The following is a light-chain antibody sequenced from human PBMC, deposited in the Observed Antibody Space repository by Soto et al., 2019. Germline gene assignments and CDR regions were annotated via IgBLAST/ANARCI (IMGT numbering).Light chain of an antibody. V-gene: IGKV3-15*01. CDR2: GAS. CDR1: QSVSSN. Sequence: EIVMTQSPATLSVSPGERATLSCRASQSVSSNLAWYQQKPGQAPRLLIYGASTRATGIPARFSGSGSGTEFTLIISSLQSEDFAVYYCQQYSKWPLTFGQGTRLEI. J-gene: IGKJ5*01. CDR3: QQYSKWPLT.